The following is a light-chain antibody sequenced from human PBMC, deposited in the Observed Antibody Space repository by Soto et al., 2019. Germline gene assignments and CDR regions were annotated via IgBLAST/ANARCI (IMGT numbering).Light chain of an antibody. CDR3: QQTFSNLLS. Sequence: IQMTQSPSSLSASVGDRVTITCRSSETISDYLNWYQHKPGEAPKVLISSASTLRGGVPSRFSGTGSGTEFTLTISSLQPEDVATYYCQQTFSNLLSFGGGTKVEIK. CDR2: SAS. V-gene: IGKV1-39*01. J-gene: IGKJ4*01. CDR1: ETISDY.